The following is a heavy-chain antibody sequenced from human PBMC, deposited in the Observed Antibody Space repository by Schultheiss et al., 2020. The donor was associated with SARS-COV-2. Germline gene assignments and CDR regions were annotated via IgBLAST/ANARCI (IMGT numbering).Heavy chain of an antibody. J-gene: IGHJ4*02. Sequence: GGSLRLSCAASGFTFSSYAMSWVRQAPGKGLEWVSAISGSGGSTYYADSVKGRFTISRDNSKNTLYLQMNSLRAEDTAVYYCAKDLSHGGKKKGGLGYFDYWGQGTLVTVSS. CDR2: ISGSGGST. D-gene: IGHD4-23*01. V-gene: IGHV3-23*01. CDR3: AKDLSHGGKKKGGLGYFDY. CDR1: GFTFSSYA.